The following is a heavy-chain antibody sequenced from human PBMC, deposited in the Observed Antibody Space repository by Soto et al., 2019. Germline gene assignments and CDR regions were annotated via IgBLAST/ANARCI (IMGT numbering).Heavy chain of an antibody. CDR2: ISYDGSNK. CDR3: AKDTYYYDSSGDFDY. CDR1: GFTFSSYG. J-gene: IGHJ4*02. D-gene: IGHD3-22*01. V-gene: IGHV3-30*18. Sequence: QVQLVESGGGVVQPGRSLRLSCAASGFTFSSYGMHWVRQAPGKGLEWVAVISYDGSNKYYADSVKGRFTISRDNSKNTLYLQMNGLRAEDTAVYYCAKDTYYYDSSGDFDYWGQGTLVTVSS.